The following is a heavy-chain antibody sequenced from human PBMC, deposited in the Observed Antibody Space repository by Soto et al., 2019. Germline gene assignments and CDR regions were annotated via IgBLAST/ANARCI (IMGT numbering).Heavy chain of an antibody. J-gene: IGHJ4*02. Sequence: QVQLVQSGAEGKRPGSSVKVSCTPSGGTFNTLSINWVRQAPGQGLEWMGAIIPFFDSTNYAQKFQDRVTITADKSLGTAYMALTSLRSDDTAVYYCTTRDQGRFDHWGQGTALTVSS. CDR2: IIPFFDST. CDR3: TTRDQGRFDH. V-gene: IGHV1-69*06. CDR1: GGTFNTLS. D-gene: IGHD2-2*01.